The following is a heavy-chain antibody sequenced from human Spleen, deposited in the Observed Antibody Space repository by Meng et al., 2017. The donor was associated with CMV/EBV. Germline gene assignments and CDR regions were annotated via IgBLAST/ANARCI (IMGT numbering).Heavy chain of an antibody. V-gene: IGHV3-30*14. CDR1: GFTFSSYA. D-gene: IGHD3-10*01. CDR3: ARAHPGSGKGLDL. CDR2: ISYDGSNK. Sequence: GGSLRLSCAASGFTFSSYAMHWVRQAPGKGLEWVAVISYDGSNKYYADSVKGRFTISRDNSKNTLYLQMNSLRPEDTAVYYCARAHPGSGKGLDLWGQGTLVTVSS. J-gene: IGHJ4*02.